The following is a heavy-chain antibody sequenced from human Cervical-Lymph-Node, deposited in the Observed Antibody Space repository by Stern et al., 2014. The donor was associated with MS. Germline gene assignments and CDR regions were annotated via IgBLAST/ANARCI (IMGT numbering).Heavy chain of an antibody. V-gene: IGHV1-2*04. CDR2: SNPNSCST. J-gene: IGHJ6*02. CDR1: GCTFTAYF. D-gene: IGHD4-17*01. Sequence: QVQLVQSGAEVSKPGASVKVSCKASGCTFTAYFMQWVRQAPGQGLEWMGGSNPNSCSTKYAQKVQGWVAMTRDTSISTAYMELSRLRSDDTGVYDWVRASTTADNYYDGMDVWGQGTTVTVSS. CDR3: VRASTTADNYYDGMDV.